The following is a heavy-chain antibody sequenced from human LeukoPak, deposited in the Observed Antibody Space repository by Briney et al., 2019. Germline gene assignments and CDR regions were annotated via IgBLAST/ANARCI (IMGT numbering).Heavy chain of an antibody. V-gene: IGHV3-23*01. D-gene: IGHD6-19*01. CDR2: ISGSGGST. CDR3: AKGSYSSGWPFDY. CDR1: GFTFSSYA. J-gene: IGHJ4*02. Sequence: PAGGSLRLSCAASGFTFSSYAMSWVRQPPGKGLEWVSAISGSGGSTYYADSVKGRFTISRDNSKNTLYLQMNSLRAEDTAVYYCAKGSYSSGWPFDYWGQGTLVTVSS.